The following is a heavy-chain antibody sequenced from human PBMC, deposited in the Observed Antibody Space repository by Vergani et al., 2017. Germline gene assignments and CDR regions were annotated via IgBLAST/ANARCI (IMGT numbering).Heavy chain of an antibody. CDR1: GYIFSNFW. J-gene: IGHJ3*01. CDR3: ARGGNGSENGGALQL. V-gene: IGHV5-51*01. CDR2: IYPGDSEV. D-gene: IGHD3-10*01. Sequence: EKQLVQSGSETKKPGESLKISCQAFGYIFSNFWIGWVRQRPGRGLEWMGIIYPGDSEVKSNPTFRGQVIFSVDTSVNTAYLQWRSLQASDTATYFCARGGNGSENGGALQLWGQGTNITVSS.